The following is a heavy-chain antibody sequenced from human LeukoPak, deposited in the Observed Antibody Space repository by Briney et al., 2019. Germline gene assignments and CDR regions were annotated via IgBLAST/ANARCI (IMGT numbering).Heavy chain of an antibody. CDR2: ISGSGGST. CDR1: GFTFSSYA. Sequence: GGSLRLSCAAPGFTFSSYAMSWVRQAPGKGLEWVSAISGSGGSTYYADSVKGRFTISRDNSKNTLYLQMNSLRAEDTAVYYCAKDHTAGLTTVTLGHWGQGTLVTVSS. CDR3: AKDHTAGLTTVTLGH. D-gene: IGHD4-17*01. V-gene: IGHV3-23*01. J-gene: IGHJ4*02.